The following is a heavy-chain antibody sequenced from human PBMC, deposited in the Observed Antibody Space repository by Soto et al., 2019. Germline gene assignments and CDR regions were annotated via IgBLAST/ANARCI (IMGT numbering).Heavy chain of an antibody. V-gene: IGHV1-8*01. J-gene: IGHJ6*02. CDR3: ARDRWELLWDYYYYYGMDV. CDR2: MNPNSGNT. CDR1: GYTFTSYD. D-gene: IGHD1-26*01. Sequence: GASVKVSCKASGYTFTSYDINWVRQATGQGLEWMGWMNPNSGNTGYAQKFQGRVTMTRNTSISTAYMELSSLRSEDTAVYYCARDRWELLWDYYYYYGMDVWGQGTTVTSP.